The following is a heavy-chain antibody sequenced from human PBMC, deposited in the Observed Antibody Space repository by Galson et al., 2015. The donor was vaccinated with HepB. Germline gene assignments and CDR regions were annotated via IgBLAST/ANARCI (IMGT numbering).Heavy chain of an antibody. Sequence: SVKVSCKASGGTFSSYAISWVRQAPGQGLEWMGGIIPIFGTANYAQKFQGRVTITADESTSTAYMEPSSLRSEDTAVYYCARDDGQTISSGWLYGMDVWGQGTTVTVSS. CDR2: IIPIFGTA. CDR1: GGTFSSYA. D-gene: IGHD6-19*01. J-gene: IGHJ6*02. V-gene: IGHV1-69*13. CDR3: ARDDGQTISSGWLYGMDV.